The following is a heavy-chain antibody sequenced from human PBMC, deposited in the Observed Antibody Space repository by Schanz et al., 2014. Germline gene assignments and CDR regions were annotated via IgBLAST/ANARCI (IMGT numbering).Heavy chain of an antibody. CDR1: GRSISSYY. D-gene: IGHD6-13*01. CDR2: IYYSGST. CDR3: ARARSWPDY. V-gene: IGHV4-59*12. Sequence: QVQLQESGPGLVKPSETLSLTCSVSGRSISSYYWSWIRQPPGKGLEWIGHIYYSGSTNYNPSLKSRVTISADTSKNQLSLRLSSVTAADTAVYYCARARSWPDYWGQGTLVTVSS. J-gene: IGHJ4*02.